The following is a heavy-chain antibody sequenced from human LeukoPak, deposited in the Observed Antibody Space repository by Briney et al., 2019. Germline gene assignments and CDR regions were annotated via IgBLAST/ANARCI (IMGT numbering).Heavy chain of an antibody. J-gene: IGHJ4*02. CDR1: GFTVSSSH. Sequence: PGGSLRLFCAASGFTVSSSHMSWVRQAPGKGLEWVSVIYSGGSTYYADSVKGRFTISRDNSKNTLYLQMNSLRAEDTAVYHCARVGNYGDFDFWGQGTLVTVSS. CDR2: IYSGGST. D-gene: IGHD4-17*01. V-gene: IGHV3-53*01. CDR3: ARVGNYGDFDF.